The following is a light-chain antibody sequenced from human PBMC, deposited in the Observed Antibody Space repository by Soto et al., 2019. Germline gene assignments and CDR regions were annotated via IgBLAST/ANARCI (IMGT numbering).Light chain of an antibody. J-gene: IGKJ1*01. Sequence: DIQMTQSPSSLSASVGDRVTITCRATQSISTYLNWYQQRPGKAPKLLIYAASTLQSGVPSRFSGSGSGTDFTLTISSLQPEDFATYYCQQCYGTPRTFCQGTKVEIK. V-gene: IGKV1-39*01. CDR1: QSISTY. CDR3: QQCYGTPRT. CDR2: AAS.